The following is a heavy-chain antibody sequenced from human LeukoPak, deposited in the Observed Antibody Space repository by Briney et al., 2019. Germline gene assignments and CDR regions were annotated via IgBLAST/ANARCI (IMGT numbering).Heavy chain of an antibody. V-gene: IGHV3-30-3*01. Sequence: GGSLRLSCAASGFTFSSYVMHWVRQAPGKGLEWVAVISYDGSNKYYADSVKGRFTISRDNSKNTLYLQMNSLRAEDTAVYYCARELNGPGSYRYFDYWGQGTLVTVSS. J-gene: IGHJ4*02. CDR1: GFTFSSYV. CDR3: ARELNGPGSYRYFDY. D-gene: IGHD3-10*01. CDR2: ISYDGSNK.